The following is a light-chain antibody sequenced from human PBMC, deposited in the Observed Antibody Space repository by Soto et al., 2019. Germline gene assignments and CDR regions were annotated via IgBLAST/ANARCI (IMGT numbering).Light chain of an antibody. V-gene: IGKV1-5*03. CDR2: KAS. J-gene: IGKJ1*01. CDR1: QTIDSW. Sequence: DIQMTKSPSTLSASVGDRVTITCRASQTIDSWLAWYQQRPGKPPNLLIYKASTLASGVPSRFSGSGSGTEFTLTINILQPDDFATYYCQQYHIYSGTVGQGTKVDSK. CDR3: QQYHIYSGT.